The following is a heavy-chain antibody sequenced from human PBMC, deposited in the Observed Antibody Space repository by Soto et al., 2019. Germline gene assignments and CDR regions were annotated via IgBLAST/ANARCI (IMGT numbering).Heavy chain of an antibody. D-gene: IGHD3-3*01. J-gene: IGHJ4*02. CDR1: GFTFSSYW. CDR2: IKQDGSEK. V-gene: IGHV3-7*01. Sequence: GGSLRLSCAASGFTFSSYWMSWVRQAPGRGLEWVANIKQDGSEKYYVDSVKGRFTISRDNAKNSLYLQMNSLRAEDPAVYYCARYYDFWSGYSDNYYFDYWGQGTLVTVSS. CDR3: ARYYDFWSGYSDNYYFDY.